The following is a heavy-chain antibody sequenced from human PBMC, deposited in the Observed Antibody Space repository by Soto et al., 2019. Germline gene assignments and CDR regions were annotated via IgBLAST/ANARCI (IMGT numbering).Heavy chain of an antibody. V-gene: IGHV1-69*13. D-gene: IGHD1-26*01. CDR1: GGTFSSYA. J-gene: IGHJ3*02. Sequence: SVKVSCKASGGTFSSYAISWVRQAPGQGLEWMGGIIPIFGTANYAQKFQGRVTITADESTSTAYMELSSLRSEDTAVYYCATMYSGSYYLFDIWGQGTMVTVSS. CDR3: ATMYSGSYYLFDI. CDR2: IIPIFGTA.